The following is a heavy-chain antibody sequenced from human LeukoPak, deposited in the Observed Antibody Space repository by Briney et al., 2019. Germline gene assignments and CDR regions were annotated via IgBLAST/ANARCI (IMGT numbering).Heavy chain of an antibody. V-gene: IGHV3-21*01. Sequence: GGSLRLSCAASGFTFSSYSMNWVRQAPGKGLEWVSSISSSSSYIYYADSVKGRFTISRDNAKNSLYLQMNSLRAEDTAVYYCARSGDSSGYYPVGYWGQGTLVTVSS. CDR3: ARSGDSSGYYPVGY. J-gene: IGHJ4*02. CDR2: ISSSSSYI. D-gene: IGHD3-22*01. CDR1: GFTFSSYS.